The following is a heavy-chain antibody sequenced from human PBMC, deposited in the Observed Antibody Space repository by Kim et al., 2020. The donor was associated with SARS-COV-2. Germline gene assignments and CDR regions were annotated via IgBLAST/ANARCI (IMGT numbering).Heavy chain of an antibody. Sequence: GGSLRLSCAASGFTFGDYAMHWVRQAPGKGLEWVSGISWNSGSIGYADSLKGRFTISRDNAKNSLYLQMNSLRAEDTALYYCANDIGNYDIFTGYYNVGLFYYCGPGTLVNVSS. CDR2: ISWNSGSI. D-gene: IGHD3-9*01. J-gene: IGHJ4*02. V-gene: IGHV3-9*01. CDR1: GFTFGDYA. CDR3: ANDIGNYDIFTGYYNVGLFYY.